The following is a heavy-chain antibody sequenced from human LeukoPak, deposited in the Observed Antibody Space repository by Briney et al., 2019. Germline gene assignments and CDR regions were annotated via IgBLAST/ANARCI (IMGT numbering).Heavy chain of an antibody. D-gene: IGHD6-13*01. CDR3: AKVGSSWDFDY. J-gene: IGHJ4*02. CDR1: GFTFDDYG. Sequence: GGSLRLSCAASGFTFDDYGMSWVRQAPGKGLEWVSGINWNGGSTGYADSVKGRFTISRDNAKNTLYLQMNSLRAEDTAVYYCAKVGSSWDFDYWGQGTLVAVSS. V-gene: IGHV3-20*04. CDR2: INWNGGST.